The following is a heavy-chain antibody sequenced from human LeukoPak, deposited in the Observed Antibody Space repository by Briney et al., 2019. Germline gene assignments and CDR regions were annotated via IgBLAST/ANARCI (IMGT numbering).Heavy chain of an antibody. CDR2: IYYSGST. D-gene: IGHD5-18*01. Sequence: SETLSLTCTVSGGSISSGDYYWSWIRQPPGKGLEWIGYIYYSGSTNYNPSLKSRVTISVDTSKNQFSLKLSSVTAADTAVYYCARRGYSYKAFDIWGQGTMVTVSS. CDR3: ARRGYSYKAFDI. CDR1: GGSISSGDYY. V-gene: IGHV4-61*08. J-gene: IGHJ3*02.